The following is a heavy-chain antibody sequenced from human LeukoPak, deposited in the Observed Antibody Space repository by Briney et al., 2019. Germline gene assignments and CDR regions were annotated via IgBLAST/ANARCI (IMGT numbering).Heavy chain of an antibody. V-gene: IGHV4-59*11. Sequence: SETLSLTCSVSGDYINSHYWTWIRQSSGRGLEWLGYIHFGGSTKYNPSLKSPVTISIDTSQNQFSLKLSSVTAADTAVYYCARGVEVRGAPINWFDPWGQGTLSPSPQ. CDR3: ARGVEVRGAPINWFDP. CDR2: IHFGGST. D-gene: IGHD3-10*01. CDR1: GDYINSHY. J-gene: IGHJ5*02.